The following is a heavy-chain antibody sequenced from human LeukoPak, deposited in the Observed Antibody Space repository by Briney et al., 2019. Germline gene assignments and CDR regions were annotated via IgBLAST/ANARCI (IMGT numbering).Heavy chain of an antibody. V-gene: IGHV3-7*01. J-gene: IGHJ5*02. CDR2: IKEDGSER. D-gene: IGHD1-1*01. CDR3: VRGNGWFDP. Sequence: GGSLRLSCAASGFTFSGHWMTWVRQDPGKGLEWVANIKEDGSERYYGDSVKGRFTISRDNAKNSLYLQMNSLRVEDTAVYYCVRGNGWFDPWGQGTLVTVSS. CDR1: GFTFSGHW.